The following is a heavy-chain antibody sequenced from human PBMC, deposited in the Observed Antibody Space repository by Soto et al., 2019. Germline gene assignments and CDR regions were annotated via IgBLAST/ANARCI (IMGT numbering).Heavy chain of an antibody. V-gene: IGHV4-34*02. CDR2: INHSGST. D-gene: IGHD6-19*01. CDR3: ARGQWLPRGEY. J-gene: IGHJ4*02. CDR1: GGSFSGFF. Sequence: QVQLQQWGAGLLQPSETLSLTCAVHGGSFSGFFWTWIRQPPGKGLEWIGEINHSGSTNYNPSLKSRVTISVDTSENQCSLRLTSVTAADTAVYYCARGQWLPRGEYWGQGTLVTVSS.